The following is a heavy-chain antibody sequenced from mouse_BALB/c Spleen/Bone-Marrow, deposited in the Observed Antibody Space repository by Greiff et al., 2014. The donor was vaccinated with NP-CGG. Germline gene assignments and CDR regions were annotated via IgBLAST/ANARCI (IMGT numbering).Heavy chain of an antibody. V-gene: IGHV1-74*04. CDR1: GYTFTSYW. Sequence: LVESGAELVRPGASVKLSCKASGYTFTSYWMNWVKQRPEQGLEWIGRIDPYDSETHYNQKSKDKAILTVDKSSSTAYMQLSSLTSEDSAVYYCARRRGTMITTRDAMDYWGQGTSVTVSS. CDR3: ARRRGTMITTRDAMDY. J-gene: IGHJ4*01. D-gene: IGHD2-4*01. CDR2: IDPYDSET.